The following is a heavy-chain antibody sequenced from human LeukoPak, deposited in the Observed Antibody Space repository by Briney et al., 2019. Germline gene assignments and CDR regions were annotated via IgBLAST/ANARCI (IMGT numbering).Heavy chain of an antibody. J-gene: IGHJ6*02. CDR2: INHSGST. V-gene: IGHV4-34*01. D-gene: IGHD3-16*01. Sequence: SETLSLTCAVYGAFFSGYYWSWIRQPPGKGLEWIGEINHSGSTNYNPSLKSRVTISVDTSKNQFSLKLSSVTAADTAVYYCARIGYYYYYGMDVWGQGTTVTVSS. CDR3: ARIGYYYYYGMDV. CDR1: GAFFSGYY.